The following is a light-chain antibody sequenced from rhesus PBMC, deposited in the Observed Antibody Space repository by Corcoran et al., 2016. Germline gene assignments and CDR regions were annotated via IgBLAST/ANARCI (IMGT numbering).Light chain of an antibody. CDR3: QHYSDSPYT. Sequence: DIQLTQSPSALSASVGDRVTISCRASQSIYDNLAWYQQKRGKAPNLLIYGASGLQTGTPSRCIGSGSGTDFTIPLNSLQPEDSATYYCQHYSDSPYTFGQGTEVEIK. CDR1: QSIYDN. J-gene: IGKJ2*01. CDR2: GAS. V-gene: IGKV1S17*01.